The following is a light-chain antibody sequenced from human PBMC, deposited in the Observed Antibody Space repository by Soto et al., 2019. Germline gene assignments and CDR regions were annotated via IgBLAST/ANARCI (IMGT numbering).Light chain of an antibody. J-gene: IGKJ2*01. CDR1: QSVSSSY. CDR3: RQYGSSPMYT. Sequence: EIVLTQSPGTLSLSPGERATLSCRASQSVSSSYLAWYQQKPGQAPRLLIYGASSRATGIPDRFSGCGSGTDFTLTISRLEPEDFAVYYCRQYGSSPMYTFGQGTKLEIK. CDR2: GAS. V-gene: IGKV3-20*01.